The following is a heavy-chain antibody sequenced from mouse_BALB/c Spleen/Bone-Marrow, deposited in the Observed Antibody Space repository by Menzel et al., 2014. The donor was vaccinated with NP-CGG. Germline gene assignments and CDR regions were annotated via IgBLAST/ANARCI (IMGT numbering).Heavy chain of an antibody. Sequence: EVQLQQSGPELVKPGASVKISCKASGYTFTDYNMHWVKQSHGKSLEWIGYIYPYNGGTGYNQKFKSKATLTVDNSSSTAYMELRSLTSEDSAVYYCARLDGYYEAMDYWGQGTLVTVSS. CDR1: GYTFTDYN. CDR2: IYPYNGGT. D-gene: IGHD2-3*01. J-gene: IGHJ4*01. CDR3: ARLDGYYEAMDY. V-gene: IGHV1S29*02.